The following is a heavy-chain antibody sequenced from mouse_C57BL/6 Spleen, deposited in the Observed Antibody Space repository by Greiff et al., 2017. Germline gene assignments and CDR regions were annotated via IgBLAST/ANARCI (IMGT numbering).Heavy chain of an antibody. CDR2: IHPNSGST. J-gene: IGHJ1*03. CDR1: GYTFTSYW. CDR3: ASLYGPYWYFDV. Sequence: QVQLKESGAELVKPGASVKLSCKASGYTFTSYWMHWVKQRPGQGLEWIGMIHPNSGSTNYNEKFKSKATLTVDKSSSTAYMQLSSLTSEDSAVYYCASLYGPYWYFDVWGTGTTVTVSS. V-gene: IGHV1-64*01. D-gene: IGHD1-1*02.